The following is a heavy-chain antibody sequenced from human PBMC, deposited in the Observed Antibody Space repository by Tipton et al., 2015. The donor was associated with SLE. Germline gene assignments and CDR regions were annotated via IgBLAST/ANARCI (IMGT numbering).Heavy chain of an antibody. CDR1: GFTLSSYW. CDR3: ARAFPGYYYYMDV. Sequence: SLRLSCAASGFTLSSYWMHWVRQAPGKGLVWVSRINSDGSSTSYADSVKGRFTISRDNAKNTLYLQMNSLRAEDTAVYYCARAFPGYYYYMDVWGKGTTVTVSS. CDR2: INSDGSST. V-gene: IGHV3-74*01. J-gene: IGHJ6*03.